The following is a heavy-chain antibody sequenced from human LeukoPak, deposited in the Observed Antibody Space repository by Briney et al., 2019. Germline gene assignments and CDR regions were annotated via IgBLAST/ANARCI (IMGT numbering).Heavy chain of an antibody. CDR3: ASGGIAAAGRTSAVDY. CDR1: GGTFSSYA. CDR2: IIPIFGTA. D-gene: IGHD6-13*01. J-gene: IGHJ4*02. Sequence: SVKVSCKASGGTFSSYAISWVRQAPGQGLEWMGGIIPIFGTANYAQKFQGRVTITADESTSTAYMELSSLRSEDTAVYYCASGGIAAAGRTSAVDYWGQGTLVTVSS. V-gene: IGHV1-69*13.